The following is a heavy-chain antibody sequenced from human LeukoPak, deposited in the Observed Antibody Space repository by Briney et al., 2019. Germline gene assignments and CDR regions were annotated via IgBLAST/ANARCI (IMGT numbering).Heavy chain of an antibody. D-gene: IGHD3-10*01. CDR2: MNPTNGYT. CDR3: AKGGRELLWFGELFHSFDY. V-gene: IGHV1-8*01. J-gene: IGHJ4*02. Sequence: ASVKVSCKASGYTFTNRDINWLRQATGQGPEWVGWMNPTNGYTGYAQKFQGRITLTSNTSISTAYLDLSSLKFEDTAVYYCAKGGRELLWFGELFHSFDYWGQGTLVTVSS. CDR1: GYTFTNRD.